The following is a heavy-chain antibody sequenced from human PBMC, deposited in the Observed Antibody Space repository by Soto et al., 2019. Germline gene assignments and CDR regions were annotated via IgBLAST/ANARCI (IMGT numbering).Heavy chain of an antibody. V-gene: IGHV3-30-3*01. CDR1: GFSFSSYA. J-gene: IGHJ4*02. CDR2: ISYDGSNK. CDR3: AGDLASDSINGYFDY. D-gene: IGHD3-3*02. Sequence: QVQLVESGGGVVQPGRSLRLSCAASGFSFSSYAMHWVRQAPGKGLEWVAVISYDGSNKYYADSVKGRFTISRDNSKHTLDLQMNSLSAEDTAVYYCAGDLASDSINGYFDYWGQGTLVTVSS.